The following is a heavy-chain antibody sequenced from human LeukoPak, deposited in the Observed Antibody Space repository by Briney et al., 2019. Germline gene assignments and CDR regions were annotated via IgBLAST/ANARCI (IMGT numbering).Heavy chain of an antibody. D-gene: IGHD3-22*01. CDR3: VCYDNAAEYFHY. V-gene: IGHV3-23*01. J-gene: IGHJ1*01. CDR2: ITTSGGST. Sequence: GGSLRLSCAASGFTFSSYAMSWVRQAPGKGLEWVSSITTSGGSTSCADTVRGRFTISRDNSKNTLYLQMNSLRAEDTALYYCVCYDNAAEYFHYWGQGTLVTVSS. CDR1: GFTFSSYA.